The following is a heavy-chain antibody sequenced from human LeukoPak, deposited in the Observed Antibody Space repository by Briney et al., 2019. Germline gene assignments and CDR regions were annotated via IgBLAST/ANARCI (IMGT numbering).Heavy chain of an antibody. D-gene: IGHD1-26*01. Sequence: ASVKVSXKASGYTFTSYYMHWVRQAPGQGLEWMGIINPSGGSTSYAQKFQGRVTMTRDTSTSTVYMELSSLRSEDTAVYYCARRNRYSGSYTVPFDIWGQGTMVTVSS. J-gene: IGHJ3*02. V-gene: IGHV1-46*01. CDR2: INPSGGST. CDR1: GYTFTSYY. CDR3: ARRNRYSGSYTVPFDI.